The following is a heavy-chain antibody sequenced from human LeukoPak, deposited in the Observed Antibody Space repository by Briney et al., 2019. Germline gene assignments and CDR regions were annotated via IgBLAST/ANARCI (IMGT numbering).Heavy chain of an antibody. V-gene: IGHV3-48*03. D-gene: IGHD1-26*01. CDR2: ISSSGSTI. CDR3: ARDPICQNYYGSGAFDI. J-gene: IGHJ3*02. Sequence: PSGGSLRLSCAASGFTFSSYEMNWVRQAPGKGLEWVSYISSSGSTIYYAGSVKGRFTISRDNAKNSLYLQMNSLRAEDTAVYYCARDPICQNYYGSGAFDIWGQGTMVTVSS. CDR1: GFTFSSYE.